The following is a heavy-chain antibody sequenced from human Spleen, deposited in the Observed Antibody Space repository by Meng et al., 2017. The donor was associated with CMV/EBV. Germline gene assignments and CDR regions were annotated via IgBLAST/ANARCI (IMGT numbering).Heavy chain of an antibody. CDR1: GGSISSYY. CDR3: ARAFTISRVVNAFDY. J-gene: IGHJ4*02. CDR2: IYYSGST. Sequence: SETLSLTCTVSGGSISSYYWSWIRQPPGKALEWIGYIYYSGSTRYSPSLKSRVTISVDASKNQFSLQLSSVTAADTAVYYCARAFTISRVVNAFDYWGQGTLVTVSS. V-gene: IGHV4-59*01. D-gene: IGHD3-3*01.